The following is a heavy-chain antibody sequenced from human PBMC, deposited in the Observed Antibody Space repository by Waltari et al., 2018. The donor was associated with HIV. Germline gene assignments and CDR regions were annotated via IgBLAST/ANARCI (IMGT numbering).Heavy chain of an antibody. V-gene: IGHV4-34*01. CDR2: INHSGST. J-gene: IGHJ4*02. CDR3: ARVLYYDSSGQDY. CDR1: GGSFSGYY. Sequence: QVQLQQWGAGLLKPSETLSLTCAVYGGSFSGYYWCWTRQPPGKGLGWIGEINHSGSTNYNPSLKSRVTISVDTSKNQFSLKLSSVTAADTAVYYCARVLYYDSSGQDYWGQGTLVTVSS. D-gene: IGHD3-22*01.